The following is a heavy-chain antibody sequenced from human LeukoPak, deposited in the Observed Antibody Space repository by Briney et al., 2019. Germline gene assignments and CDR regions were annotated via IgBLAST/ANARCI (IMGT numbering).Heavy chain of an antibody. D-gene: IGHD3-3*01. V-gene: IGHV1-3*03. CDR3: ARGHYDFWSAEGPFDY. CDR1: GYTFGTHW. Sequence: ASVKVSCKASGYTFGTHWMHWVRQAPGQRLEWMGWINAGNGNTKYSQEFQGRVTITRDTSASTAYMELSSLRSEDMAVYYCARGHYDFWSAEGPFDYWGQGTLVTVSS. CDR2: INAGNGNT. J-gene: IGHJ4*02.